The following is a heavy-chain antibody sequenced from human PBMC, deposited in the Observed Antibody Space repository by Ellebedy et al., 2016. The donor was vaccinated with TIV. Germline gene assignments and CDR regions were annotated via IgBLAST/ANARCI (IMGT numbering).Heavy chain of an antibody. J-gene: IGHJ5*02. CDR3: ARRGSYGDYTVKINSWLGL. Sequence: GESLKISCPASGFSFSSYWMTWVRQVPGKGLEWVANIRQACDEEFSVDSAKGRFTISRDNAKNSLYLQMNGLRGEDTAVYYCARRGSYGDYTVKINSWLGLWGQGTLVIVSS. D-gene: IGHD4-17*01. CDR2: IRQACDEE. CDR1: GFSFSSYW. V-gene: IGHV3-7*01.